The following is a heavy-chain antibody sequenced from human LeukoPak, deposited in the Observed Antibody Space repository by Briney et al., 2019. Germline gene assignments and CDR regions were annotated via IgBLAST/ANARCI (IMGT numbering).Heavy chain of an antibody. D-gene: IGHD1-26*01. J-gene: IGHJ3*02. CDR2: ISGSGGST. V-gene: IGHV3-23*01. CDR3: AKTRGSNNVFDI. Sequence: GGSLRLSCAASGFTFSSYAMNWARQAPGKGLEWVSGISGSGGSTYYADSAKGRFTISRDNSNNTLYLQMNSLRAEDTAVYYCAKTRGSNNVFDIWGQGTMVTVSS. CDR1: GFTFSSYA.